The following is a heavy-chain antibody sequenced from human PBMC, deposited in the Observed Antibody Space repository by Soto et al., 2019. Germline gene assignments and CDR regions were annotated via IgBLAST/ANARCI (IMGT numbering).Heavy chain of an antibody. J-gene: IGHJ2*01. Sequence: GGSLRLSCAASKFTFSEYYMSWIRQAPGKGLEWVSHIGSSGSPIYYADSVKGRFTISRDNAKNSLYLQMNSLETEDTAVYYCASPEIAGTVRDRYFDFWGRGTLVTVSS. CDR1: KFTFSEYY. V-gene: IGHV3-11*01. D-gene: IGHD1-7*01. CDR2: IGSSGSPI. CDR3: ASPEIAGTVRDRYFDF.